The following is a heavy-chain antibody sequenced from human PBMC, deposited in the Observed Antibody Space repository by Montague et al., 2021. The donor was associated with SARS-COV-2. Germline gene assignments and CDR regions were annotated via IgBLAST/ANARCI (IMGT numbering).Heavy chain of an antibody. D-gene: IGHD3-22*01. CDR1: GGSFSGYY. CDR2: INHSGST. Sequence: SETLSLTCAVYGGSFSGYYWSWVRQAPGKGLEWIGEINHSGSTHYNPSLKSRVSMSADTSKNQFSLKMSSVTAADTAVFYCARSREEFTSIAVIITGGMHSFDSGGQGTLVTVSS. CDR3: ARSREEFTSIAVIITGGMHSFDS. V-gene: IGHV4-34*01. J-gene: IGHJ4*02.